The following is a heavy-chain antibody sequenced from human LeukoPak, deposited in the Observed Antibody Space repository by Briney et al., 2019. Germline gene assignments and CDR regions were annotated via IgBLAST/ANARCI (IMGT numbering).Heavy chain of an antibody. D-gene: IGHD6-13*01. CDR2: FDPEDGET. CDR3: ATDRGLAGTYAFDI. CDR1: GYTLTELS. V-gene: IGHV1-24*01. J-gene: IGHJ3*02. Sequence: ASVKVSCKVSGYTLTELSMHWVRQAPGKGLEWMGGFDPEDGETIYAQKFQGRVTMTEDTSTDTAYMELSSLRSEDTAVYYCATDRGLAGTYAFDIWGQGTMVTVSS.